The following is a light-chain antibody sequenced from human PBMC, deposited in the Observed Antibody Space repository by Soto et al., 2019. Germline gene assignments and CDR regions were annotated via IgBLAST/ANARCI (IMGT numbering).Light chain of an antibody. CDR1: QSVSSD. V-gene: IGKV3-15*01. J-gene: IGKJ1*01. CDR2: GAS. CDR3: QQYETFSGT. Sequence: EIVMTQSPATLTVSPGERATLSCRASQSVSSDLAWYHQKPGQAPRLLIYGASTRATGIPARFSGSGSGTKFTLTIASLQPDDFATYYCQQYETFSGTFGPGTKV.